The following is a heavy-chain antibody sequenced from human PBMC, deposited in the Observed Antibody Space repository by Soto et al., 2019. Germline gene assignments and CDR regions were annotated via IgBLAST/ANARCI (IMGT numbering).Heavy chain of an antibody. J-gene: IGHJ4*02. CDR2: IIPMFGTA. CDR3: ASGIQLWLRRINNGYSG. Sequence: QVQLVQSGAEVKKPESSVKVSCKAPGGTFSTYAISWVRQAPGQGLEWMGGIIPMFGTANYAQRFQARVTFTADESTNTVYMELSSLRSEDTAVYFCASGIQLWLRRINNGYSGWGQGTLVTVSS. V-gene: IGHV1-69*12. D-gene: IGHD5-18*01. CDR1: GGTFSTYA.